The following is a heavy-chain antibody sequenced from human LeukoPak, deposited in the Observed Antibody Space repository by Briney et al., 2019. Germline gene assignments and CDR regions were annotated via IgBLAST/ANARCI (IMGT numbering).Heavy chain of an antibody. J-gene: IGHJ4*02. Sequence: PETLSLTCTISGGSVSDYYWSWIRQSPGKGLEWIGYIYHTGSTSYSPSLKSRVTTSADTSQNQFSLKSSSVTAADTAVYYCASRKLGNDYWGQGTLVTVSS. V-gene: IGHV4-59*02. D-gene: IGHD7-27*01. CDR2: IYHTGST. CDR3: ASRKLGNDY. CDR1: GGSVSDYY.